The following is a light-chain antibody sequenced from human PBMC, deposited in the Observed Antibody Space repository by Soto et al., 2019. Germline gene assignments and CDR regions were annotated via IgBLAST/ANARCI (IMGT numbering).Light chain of an antibody. CDR2: QVT. V-gene: IGLV2-14*01. Sequence: QSVLTQPPSASGSPGQSVAISCTGTSSDVGGYNFVSWYQHHAGTAPKLIIYQVTNRPSGVSDRFSGSKSGDTASLTISGLQAEDEADYYCTSYTAFSTDILFGGGTKLTVL. J-gene: IGLJ2*01. CDR3: TSYTAFSTDIL. CDR1: SSDVGGYNF.